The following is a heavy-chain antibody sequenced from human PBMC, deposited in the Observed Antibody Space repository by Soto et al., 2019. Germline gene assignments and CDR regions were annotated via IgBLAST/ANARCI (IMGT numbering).Heavy chain of an antibody. Sequence: ASVKVSCKASVGTFSSYAISWVRQAPGQGLEWMGGIIPIFGTANYAQKFQGRVTITADKSTSTAYMELSSLRSEDTAVYYCASSRRDGYRYRFWGQGTLVTVSS. CDR1: VGTFSSYA. CDR3: ASSRRDGYRYRF. J-gene: IGHJ4*02. V-gene: IGHV1-69*06. CDR2: IIPIFGTA. D-gene: IGHD5-12*01.